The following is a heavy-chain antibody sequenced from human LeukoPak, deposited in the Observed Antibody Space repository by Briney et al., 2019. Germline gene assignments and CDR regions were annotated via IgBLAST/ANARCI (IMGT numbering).Heavy chain of an antibody. CDR2: ISSSSSYI. J-gene: IGHJ6*03. CDR1: GFTFSSYS. Sequence: GGSLRLSCAASGFTFSSYSMNWVRQAPGKGLEWVSSISSSSSYIYYADSVKGRFTISRDNAKNSLYLQMNSLRAEDTAVYYCATGRPGYLTYSYMDVWGKGTTVTVSS. D-gene: IGHD6-25*01. CDR3: ATGRPGYLTYSYMDV. V-gene: IGHV3-21*01.